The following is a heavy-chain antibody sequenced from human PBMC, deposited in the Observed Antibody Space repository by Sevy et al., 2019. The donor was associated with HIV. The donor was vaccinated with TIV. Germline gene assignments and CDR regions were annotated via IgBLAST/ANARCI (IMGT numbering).Heavy chain of an antibody. D-gene: IGHD3-10*01. V-gene: IGHV3-7*03. CDR3: ARGPYMVRGVTGRGAFDI. J-gene: IGHJ3*02. CDR1: GFTFSSYW. CDR2: IKQDGSEK. Sequence: GGSLRLSCAASGFTFSSYWMSWVRQAPGKGLEWVANIKQDGSEKYYVDPVKGRFTISRDNAKNSLYLQMNSLRAEDTAMCYCARGPYMVRGVTGRGAFDIWGQGTMVTVSS.